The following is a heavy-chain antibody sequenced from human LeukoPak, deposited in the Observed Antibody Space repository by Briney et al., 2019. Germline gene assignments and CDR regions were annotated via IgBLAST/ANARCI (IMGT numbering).Heavy chain of an antibody. V-gene: IGHV3-53*01. CDR1: GFTVSSNY. CDR2: IYGGGST. D-gene: IGHD5-12*01. J-gene: IGHJ4*02. CDR3: ARGSGYSGYGFDY. Sequence: GGSLTLSCAASGFTVSSNYMSWVRQAPGKGLEWVSVIYGGGSTKYADSVKGRFTTSRDNSKNTLYLQMNSLRAEDTAVYYCARGSGYSGYGFDYWGQGTLVTVSS.